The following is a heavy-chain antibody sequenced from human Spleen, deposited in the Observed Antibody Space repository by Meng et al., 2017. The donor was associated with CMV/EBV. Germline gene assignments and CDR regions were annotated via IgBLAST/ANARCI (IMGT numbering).Heavy chain of an antibody. CDR1: GYTFTAHY. V-gene: IGHV1-2*02. CDR3: ARDLVIIPEKKAPFDY. D-gene: IGHD2-2*01. Sequence: ASVKVSCKASGYTFTAHYFHWVRQAPGQGLEWMGWINPNSGGTNYAQKFQDRVTLTRDTSISTAYMELSRLRFDDTAVYYCARDLVIIPEKKAPFDYWGQGTLVTVSS. J-gene: IGHJ4*02. CDR2: INPNSGGT.